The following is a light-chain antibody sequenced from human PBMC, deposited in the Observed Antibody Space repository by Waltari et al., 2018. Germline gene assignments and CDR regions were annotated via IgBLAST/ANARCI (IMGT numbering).Light chain of an antibody. CDR2: ANP. J-gene: IGLJ3*02. Sequence: QSGLTQPPSVSGAPGQRVTISCTGSGSNIGAGFDVHWYQHVPGTAPKLLIYANPNRPSGVPDRFSGSKSATSASLAITGLQAEDEADYFCHSYDSSLSAWVFGGGTKVTVL. V-gene: IGLV1-40*01. CDR1: GSNIGAGFD. CDR3: HSYDSSLSAWV.